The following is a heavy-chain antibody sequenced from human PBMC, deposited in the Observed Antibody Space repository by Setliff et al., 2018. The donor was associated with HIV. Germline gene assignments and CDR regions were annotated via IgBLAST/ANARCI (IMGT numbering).Heavy chain of an antibody. J-gene: IGHJ4*02. Sequence: GESLKISCAASGFTVSKAWMTWVRQAPGKGLEWVSTISHSGETTYFADSVKGRFTISRDNSKNTLYLQMSSLKVDDTAIYFCAKALYGHSSAVGPDFWGQGTLVTVSS. D-gene: IGHD4-17*01. CDR2: ISHSGETT. V-gene: IGHV3-23*01. CDR1: GFTVSKAW. CDR3: AKALYGHSSAVGPDF.